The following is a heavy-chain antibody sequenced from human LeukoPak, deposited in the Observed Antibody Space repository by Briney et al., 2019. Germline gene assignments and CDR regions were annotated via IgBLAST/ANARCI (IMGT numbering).Heavy chain of an antibody. D-gene: IGHD3-3*01. V-gene: IGHV4-59*08. J-gene: IGHJ5*02. CDR2: IYYSGST. CDR3: ARWRENWFDP. CDR1: GGSISSYY. Sequence: PSETLSLTCTVSGGSISSYYWSWIRQPPGKGLEWIGYIYYSGSTNYNPSLKSRVTISVDTSENQFSLKLSSVTAADTAVYYCARWRENWFDPWGQGTLVTVSS.